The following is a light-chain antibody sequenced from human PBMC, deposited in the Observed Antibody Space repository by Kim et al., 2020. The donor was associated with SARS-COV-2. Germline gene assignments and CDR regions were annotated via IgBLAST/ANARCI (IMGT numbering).Light chain of an antibody. CDR1: SGHSTYA. CDR2: LNSDGSH. CDR3: QTWGPGIRV. Sequence: QLVLTQSPSASASLGASVKLTCTLSSGHSTYAIAWHQQQPEKGPRYLMNLNSDGSHSKGDAIPDRFSGSSSGAERYLTISSLQSEDEADYYCQTWGPGIRVFGGGTQLTVL. J-gene: IGLJ3*02. V-gene: IGLV4-69*01.